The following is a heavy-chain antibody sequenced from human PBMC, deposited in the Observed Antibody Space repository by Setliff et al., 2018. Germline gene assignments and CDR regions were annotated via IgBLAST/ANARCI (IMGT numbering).Heavy chain of an antibody. CDR2: IRYDGSKK. CDR3: AKEIQARRGPVYDSSALAFDY. Sequence: LRLSCAASGLAFSIYGIYWFRHTPGKGLEWVAYIRYDGSKKDYADHVRGRFTISRDDSKNTVSLEMNGLRVEDTAVYYCAKEIQARRGPVYDSSALAFDYWGQGTLVTVSS. V-gene: IGHV3-30*02. D-gene: IGHD3-22*01. J-gene: IGHJ4*01. CDR1: GLAFSIYG.